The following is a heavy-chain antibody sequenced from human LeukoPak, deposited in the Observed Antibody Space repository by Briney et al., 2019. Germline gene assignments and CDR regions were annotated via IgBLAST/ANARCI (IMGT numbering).Heavy chain of an antibody. J-gene: IGHJ4*02. D-gene: IGHD3-3*01. V-gene: IGHV1-69*13. Sequence: SVKVSXKASGGTFSSYAISWMRQAPGQGLEWMGGIIPIFGTANYAQKFQGRVTITADESTSTAYMELSSLRSEDTAVYYCATLPIYYDFWSGYIYWGQGTLVTVSS. CDR3: ATLPIYYDFWSGYIY. CDR1: GGTFSSYA. CDR2: IIPIFGTA.